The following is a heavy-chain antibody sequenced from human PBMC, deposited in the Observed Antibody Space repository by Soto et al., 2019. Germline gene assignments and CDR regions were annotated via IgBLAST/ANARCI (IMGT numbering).Heavy chain of an antibody. J-gene: IGHJ4*02. CDR3: ARDGTIQMANFDF. D-gene: IGHD1-1*01. Sequence: QVLLMQSGAEVKKPGSSVKVSCTSSGGPFSSYGISWVRQVPGQRLEWLGGIIPLFGTPSYARKFQDRLTISADESTTTAYMALSSLTSEDTAMYFCARDGTIQMANFDFWGQGTLVTVSS. CDR1: GGPFSSYG. CDR2: IIPLFGTP. V-gene: IGHV1-69*01.